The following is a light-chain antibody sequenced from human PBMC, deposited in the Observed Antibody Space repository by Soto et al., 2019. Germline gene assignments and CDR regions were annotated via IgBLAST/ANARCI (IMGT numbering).Light chain of an antibody. Sequence: EIVLTQSPGTLSLSPGERATLSCRASQSFSSSYLAWYQQKPGQAPRLLIYGASSRATGIPDRFSGSGSGTDFTLTLSRLEPEDFAVYYCQQDGSSPFTFGPGTKVDIK. V-gene: IGKV3-20*01. J-gene: IGKJ3*01. CDR3: QQDGSSPFT. CDR2: GAS. CDR1: QSFSSSY.